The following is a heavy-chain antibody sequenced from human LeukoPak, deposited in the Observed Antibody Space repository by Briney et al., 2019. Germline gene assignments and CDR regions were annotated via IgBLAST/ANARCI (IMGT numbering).Heavy chain of an antibody. V-gene: IGHV3-23*01. Sequence: GGSLRLSCAASRFTFSSYAMSWVRQAPGKGLEWVSAISGSGGSTYYADSVKGRFTISRDNSKNTLYLQMNSLRAEDTAVYYCAKVDYSSGWPGAFDIWGQGTMVTVSS. CDR2: ISGSGGST. CDR1: RFTFSSYA. CDR3: AKVDYSSGWPGAFDI. D-gene: IGHD6-19*01. J-gene: IGHJ3*02.